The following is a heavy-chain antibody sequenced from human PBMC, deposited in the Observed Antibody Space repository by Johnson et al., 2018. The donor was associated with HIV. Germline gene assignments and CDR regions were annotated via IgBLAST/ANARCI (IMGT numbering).Heavy chain of an antibody. D-gene: IGHD3-10*01. CDR2: IKQDGSEK. J-gene: IGHJ3*02. CDR3: AREFRELDAFDI. V-gene: IGHV3-7*05. Sequence: VQLVESGGGLVQPGGSLRLSCTASGFTFRSFWMTLVRQAPGKGLEWVANIKQDGSEKHYVDSVKGRFTISRDNAKNSLYLQMNSLRAEDTAVYYCAREFRELDAFDIWGQGTMVTVSS. CDR1: GFTFRSFW.